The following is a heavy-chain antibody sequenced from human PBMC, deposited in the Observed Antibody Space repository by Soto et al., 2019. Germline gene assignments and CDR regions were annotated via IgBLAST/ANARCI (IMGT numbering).Heavy chain of an antibody. CDR2: ISYDGSNK. CDR1: GFTFSSYG. J-gene: IGHJ1*01. V-gene: IGHV3-30*18. CDR3: ANWAPGGVVTLIY. D-gene: IGHD2-21*02. Sequence: QVQLVESGGGVVQPGRSPRLSCAASGFTFSSYGMHWVRQAPGKGLEWVAVISYDGSNKYYADSVKGRFTISRDNSKNTLYLQMNSLRAEDTAVYYCANWAPGGVVTLIYWGQGTLVTVSS.